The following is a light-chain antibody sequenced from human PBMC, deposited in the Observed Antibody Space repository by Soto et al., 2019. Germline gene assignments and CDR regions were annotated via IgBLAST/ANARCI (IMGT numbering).Light chain of an antibody. CDR3: QHYGSSPWT. Sequence: EIVLTQSPGTLSLSPGERATLSCRASQSVGGNYLAWFQQKPGQAPRLLVYRASNKAAGIPDRFRGGGSGTDFTLTISSLEPEDFAVYYCQHYGSSPWTFGQGTEVEVK. J-gene: IGKJ1*01. V-gene: IGKV3-20*01. CDR1: QSVGGNY. CDR2: RAS.